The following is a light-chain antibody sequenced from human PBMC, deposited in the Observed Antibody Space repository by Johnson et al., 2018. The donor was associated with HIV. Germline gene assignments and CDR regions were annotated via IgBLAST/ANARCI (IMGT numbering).Light chain of an antibody. Sequence: QSVLTQPPSVSAAPGQKVTISCSGSSSNIGNNYVSWYQLLPGTVPKVLIYDNNKRPSGIPDRFSGSRSGTSATLTITGLQTGDEANYYCLAWDTGPRAWEVFGTGTKVTVL. V-gene: IGLV1-51*01. CDR3: LAWDTGPRAWEV. CDR1: SSNIGNNY. J-gene: IGLJ1*01. CDR2: DNN.